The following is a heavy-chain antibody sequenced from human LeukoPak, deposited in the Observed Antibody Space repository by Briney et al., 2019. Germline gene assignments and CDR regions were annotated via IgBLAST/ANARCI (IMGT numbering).Heavy chain of an antibody. CDR2: ISWNSGSI. D-gene: IGHD2-15*01. Sequence: GGSLRLSCAASGFTFDDYAMHWVRQAPGKGLEWVSGISWNSGSIGYADSVKGRFTISRDNAKNSLYLQMDSLRAEDTALYYCATGGYCSGGSCTDGYYFDYWGQGTLVTVSS. V-gene: IGHV3-9*01. J-gene: IGHJ4*02. CDR1: GFTFDDYA. CDR3: ATGGYCSGGSCTDGYYFDY.